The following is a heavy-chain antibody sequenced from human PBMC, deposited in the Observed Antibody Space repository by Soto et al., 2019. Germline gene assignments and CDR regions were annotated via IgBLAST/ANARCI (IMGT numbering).Heavy chain of an antibody. Sequence: QVQLVQSEAEVKKPGASVKVSCEASGYTFINHGICWVRQAPGQGLEWMGWVSGSNGNTKYAQKFQGRVTMTTETSTSTAHMELRNLRSDDTAVYFCARDFYPLAYYFDPWGQGTLVTVSS. J-gene: IGHJ4*02. CDR3: ARDFYPLAYYFDP. CDR1: GYTFINHG. CDR2: VSGSNGNT. V-gene: IGHV1-18*04.